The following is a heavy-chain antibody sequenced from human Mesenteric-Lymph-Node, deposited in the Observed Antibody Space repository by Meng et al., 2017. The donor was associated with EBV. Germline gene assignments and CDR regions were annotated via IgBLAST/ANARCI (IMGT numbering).Heavy chain of an antibody. CDR1: GFTFNYFW. Sequence: VYAVDSGGGSFRPGGSLSISCEASGFTFNYFWMHWVRQAPGKGLEWVSRISTDGSGTYYADSVQGRFTISRDSAKNTLYLQMNNLRAEDTAVYYCVREGKDAWYFDVWGRGTLVTVSS. J-gene: IGHJ2*01. CDR2: ISTDGSGT. V-gene: IGHV3-74*01. CDR3: VREGKDAWYFDV.